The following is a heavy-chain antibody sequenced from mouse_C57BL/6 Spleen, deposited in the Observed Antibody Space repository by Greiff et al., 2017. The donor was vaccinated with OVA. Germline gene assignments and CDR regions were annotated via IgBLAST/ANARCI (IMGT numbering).Heavy chain of an antibody. CDR2: IYPRSGNT. CDR1: GYTFTSYG. D-gene: IGHD1-1*01. CDR3: ARCSLHTVVANAMDY. J-gene: IGHJ4*01. Sequence: VQLQQSGAELARPGASVKLSCKASGYTFTSYGISWVKQRTGQGLEWIGEIYPRSGNTYYNEKFKGKATLPADKSSSTAYMELRSLTSEDSAVYFCARCSLHTVVANAMDYWGQGTSVTVSS. V-gene: IGHV1-81*01.